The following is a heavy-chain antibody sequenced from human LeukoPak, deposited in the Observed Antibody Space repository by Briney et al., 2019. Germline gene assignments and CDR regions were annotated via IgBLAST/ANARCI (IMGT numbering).Heavy chain of an antibody. CDR2: ISSSGSTI. Sequence: GGSLRLSCAASGFTFSDYYMSWIRQAPGKGLEWVSYISSSGSTIYYADSVKGRFTISRDNAKNSLYLQMNSLRAEDTAVYYCARGASLQDYYDSSGDVWGKGTTVTISS. D-gene: IGHD3-22*01. V-gene: IGHV3-11*01. CDR3: ARGASLQDYYDSSGDV. J-gene: IGHJ6*04. CDR1: GFTFSDYY.